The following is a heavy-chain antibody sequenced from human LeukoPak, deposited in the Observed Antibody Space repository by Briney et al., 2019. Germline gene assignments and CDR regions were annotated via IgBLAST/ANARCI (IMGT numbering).Heavy chain of an antibody. J-gene: IGHJ6*03. Sequence: PGGSLRLSCAASGFTFSSYGMSWVRQAPGKGLEWVSAISGSGGSTYYADSVKGRFTISRDNSKNTLYLQMNSLRAEDTAVYYCAREQVGVRGVSRGDYYYYYMDVWGKGTTVTVSS. V-gene: IGHV3-23*01. CDR1: GFTFSSYG. D-gene: IGHD3-10*01. CDR3: AREQVGVRGVSRGDYYYYYMDV. CDR2: ISGSGGST.